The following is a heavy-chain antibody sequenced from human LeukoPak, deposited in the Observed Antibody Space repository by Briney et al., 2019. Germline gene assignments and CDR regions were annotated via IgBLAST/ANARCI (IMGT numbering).Heavy chain of an antibody. CDR2: INHSGST. CDR3: ARDRGRTGADAFDI. CDR1: GGSFSGYY. Sequence: SETLSLTCAVYGGSFSGYYWSWIRQPPGKGLEWIGEINHSGSTNYNPSLKSRVTISVDTSKNQFSLKLSSVTAADTAVYYCARDRGRTGADAFDIWGQGTRVTVSS. D-gene: IGHD3-10*01. J-gene: IGHJ3*02. V-gene: IGHV4-34*01.